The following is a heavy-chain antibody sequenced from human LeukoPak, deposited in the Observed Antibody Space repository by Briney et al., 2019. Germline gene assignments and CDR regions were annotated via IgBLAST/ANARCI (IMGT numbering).Heavy chain of an antibody. CDR2: ISAYNGKT. D-gene: IGHD3-10*01. Sequence: ASVKVSCKASGYTFTSYGISWVRQAPGQGVEWMGWISAYNGKTNYAQKLQGRVTMTTDTSTSTAYMELRRLRSDDTAVYYCARVDYYGSGSYSLGDYWGQGTLVTVSS. V-gene: IGHV1-18*04. CDR3: ARVDYYGSGSYSLGDY. CDR1: GYTFTSYG. J-gene: IGHJ4*02.